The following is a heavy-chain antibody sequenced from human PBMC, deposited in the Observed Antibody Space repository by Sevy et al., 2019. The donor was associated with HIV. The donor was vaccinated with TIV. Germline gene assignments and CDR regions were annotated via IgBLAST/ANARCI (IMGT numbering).Heavy chain of an antibody. CDR3: ATGIPEWELGGHWFDP. CDR1: GDSVSSNSAA. J-gene: IGHJ5*02. V-gene: IGHV6-1*01. CDR2: TYYMSKWYN. D-gene: IGHD1-26*01. Sequence: KQSQTLSLTCAISGDSVSSNSAAWNWIRQSPSRGLEWLGRTYYMSKWYNDYAVSVKSRISINPDTSKNQFSLQLNSVTPEDTAVYFCATGIPEWELGGHWFDPWGQRTLVTVSS.